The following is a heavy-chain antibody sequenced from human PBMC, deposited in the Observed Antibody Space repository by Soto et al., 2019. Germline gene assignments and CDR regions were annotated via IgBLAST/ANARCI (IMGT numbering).Heavy chain of an antibody. CDR2: ITGDGHRT. CDR1: GFTFSGYA. CDR3: AKRDYYDSATFSPLFES. J-gene: IGHJ4*02. Sequence: EVQLLESGGGLVQPGGSLRLSCTASGFTFSGYAMSWVRQSPGKELEWVAAITGDGHRTYYADSVEGRFTISRDNSKKTWFLQMNSLSTEDTAIYHCAKRDYYDSATFSPLFESWGQGVLVTVSS. D-gene: IGHD3-22*01. V-gene: IGHV3-23*01.